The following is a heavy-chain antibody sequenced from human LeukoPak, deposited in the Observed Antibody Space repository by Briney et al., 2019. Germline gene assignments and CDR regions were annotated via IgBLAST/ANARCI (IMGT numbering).Heavy chain of an antibody. CDR3: ARYGVDNWFDP. CDR1: GGSISSYY. CDR2: IYYSGST. Sequence: SETLSLACTVSGGSISSYYWSWIRQPPGKGLEWIGYIYYSGSTNYNPSLKSRVTISVDTSKNQFSLKLSSVTAADTAVYYCARYGVDNWFDPWGQGTLVTVSS. D-gene: IGHD2-15*01. V-gene: IGHV4-59*08. J-gene: IGHJ5*02.